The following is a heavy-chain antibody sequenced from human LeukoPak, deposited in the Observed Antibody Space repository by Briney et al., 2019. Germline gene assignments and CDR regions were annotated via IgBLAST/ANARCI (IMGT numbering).Heavy chain of an antibody. D-gene: IGHD3-10*01. J-gene: IGHJ3*02. V-gene: IGHV3-48*01. CDR2: ISSSSSTI. CDR1: GFIFSSYS. Sequence: GGSLRLSCAASGFIFSSYSMNWVRQAPGKGLEWVSYISSSSSTIYYADSVKGRFTISRDNAKNSLYLQMNSLRAEDTAVYYCARDLWGSGSYYSAPDAFDIWGQGTMVTVSS. CDR3: ARDLWGSGSYYSAPDAFDI.